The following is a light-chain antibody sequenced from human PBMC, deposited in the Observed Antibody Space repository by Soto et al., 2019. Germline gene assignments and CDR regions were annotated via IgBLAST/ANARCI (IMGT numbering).Light chain of an antibody. CDR3: SSYTESTTFVV. CDR1: SSDDGSYDY. Sequence: QSVLTQPASVSGSPGQSGSISCTGTSSDDGSYDYVSWYQQHPDKAPKLLIHNVSSRPSGVSNRFSGSKSGNTASLTISGLQAEDEADYYCSSYTESTTFVVFGGGTKVTVL. J-gene: IGLJ2*01. V-gene: IGLV2-14*03. CDR2: NVS.